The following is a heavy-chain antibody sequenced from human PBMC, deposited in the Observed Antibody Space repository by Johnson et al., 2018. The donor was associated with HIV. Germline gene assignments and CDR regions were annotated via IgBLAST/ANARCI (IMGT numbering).Heavy chain of an antibody. V-gene: IGHV3-30*19. CDR2: IWHDGSNK. CDR3: GRSRVDIVVVAGAFDI. D-gene: IGHD2-15*01. Sequence: QVQLVESGGGVVQPGRSLRLSCAASGFTFSNYGMHWVRQAPGKGLEWVAVIWHDGSNKYYADSVKGRFTISRDNSKNTLYLQMNSLRAEDTAVYYCGRSRVDIVVVAGAFDIWGQGTMVTVSS. CDR1: GFTFSNYG. J-gene: IGHJ3*02.